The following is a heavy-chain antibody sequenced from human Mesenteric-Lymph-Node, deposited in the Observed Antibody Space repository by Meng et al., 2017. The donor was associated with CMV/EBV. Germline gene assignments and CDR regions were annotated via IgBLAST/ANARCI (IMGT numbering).Heavy chain of an antibody. D-gene: IGHD6-13*01. V-gene: IGHV2-5*02. Sequence: FALGCSGVCVGWIRQPPVKALEWVRFIYWADEKRYNPSLKSRVTITNDTSQNHVVLTMTKTVPADTATYYCAHRQASDGSSWYDFYEFWGQGTLVTVSS. CDR2: IYWADEK. CDR1: FALGCSGVC. CDR3: AHRQASDGSSWYDFYEF. J-gene: IGHJ4*02.